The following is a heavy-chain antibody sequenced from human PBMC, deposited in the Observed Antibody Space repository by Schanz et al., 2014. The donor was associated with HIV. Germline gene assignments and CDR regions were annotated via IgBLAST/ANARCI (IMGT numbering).Heavy chain of an antibody. CDR1: GGTFSSYA. D-gene: IGHD6-6*01. Sequence: QVQMVQSGAEVKEPGSSLKISCKGSGGTFSSYAISWVRQAPGQGLEWMGWISGYKGNTNYAQKLQGRVTMTTDTSTSTAYMELRSLRSDDTAVYYCARSETIAARPVWYFDLWGRGTLVTVSS. CDR3: ARSETIAARPVWYFDL. CDR2: ISGYKGNT. J-gene: IGHJ2*01. V-gene: IGHV1-18*01.